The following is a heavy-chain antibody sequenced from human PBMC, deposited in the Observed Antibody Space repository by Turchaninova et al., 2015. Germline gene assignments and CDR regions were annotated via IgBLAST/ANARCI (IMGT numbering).Heavy chain of an antibody. Sequence: EVQLVESGGGLVQPGGSLRLSCAAPGFTFSSYWMSWVRQAPGKGLEWVANIKQDGSESYYVDSVKGRFTISRDNAKKSLYLQMNSLRAEDTAVYYCARDPNSDFWSGLNWFDPWGQGTLVTVSS. J-gene: IGHJ5*02. D-gene: IGHD3-3*01. CDR1: GFTFSSYW. CDR2: IKQDGSES. V-gene: IGHV3-7*01. CDR3: ARDPNSDFWSGLNWFDP.